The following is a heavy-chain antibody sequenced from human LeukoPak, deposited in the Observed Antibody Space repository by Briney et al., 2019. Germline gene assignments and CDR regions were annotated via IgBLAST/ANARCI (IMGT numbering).Heavy chain of an antibody. CDR2: IWYDGSNK. D-gene: IGHD2-15*01. J-gene: IGHJ1*01. V-gene: IGHV3-33*01. Sequence: PGRSLRLSCAASGFTFSSYGMLWVRQAPGKGLEWVAVIWYDGSNKYYADSVKGRFTISRDNSKNTLYLQMNSLRAEDTAVYYCARGYCSGGSCYSVESEYFQHWGQGTLVTVYS. CDR1: GFTFSSYG. CDR3: ARGYCSGGSCYSVESEYFQH.